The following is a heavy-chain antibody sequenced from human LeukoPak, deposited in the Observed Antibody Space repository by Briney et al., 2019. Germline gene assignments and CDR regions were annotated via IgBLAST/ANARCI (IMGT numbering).Heavy chain of an antibody. V-gene: IGHV1-18*04. CDR3: AGAENYYDSSGPRTGFDP. CDR2: INPKNAAT. J-gene: IGHJ5*02. Sequence: ASVKVSCKASGYTFTGHYIHWVRQAPGQGLEWMGWINPKNAATNYAQKLQGRVTMTTDTSTSTAYMGLRSLRSDDTAVYYCAGAENYYDSSGPRTGFDPWGQGTLVTISS. CDR1: GYTFTGHY. D-gene: IGHD3-22*01.